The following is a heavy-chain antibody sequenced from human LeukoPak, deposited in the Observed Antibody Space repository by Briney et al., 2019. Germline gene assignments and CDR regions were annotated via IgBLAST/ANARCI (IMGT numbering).Heavy chain of an antibody. D-gene: IGHD6-13*01. V-gene: IGHV1-69*13. CDR1: GGTFSSYA. J-gene: IGHJ4*02. CDR2: IIPIFGTA. CDR3: ARGLLSGESSSWHDY. Sequence: ASVKVSCKASGGTFSSYAISWVRQAPGQGLEWMGGIIPIFGTANYAQKFQGRVTITADESTSTAYMELSSLRSEDTAVYYCARGLLSGESSSWHDYWGQGTLVTVCS.